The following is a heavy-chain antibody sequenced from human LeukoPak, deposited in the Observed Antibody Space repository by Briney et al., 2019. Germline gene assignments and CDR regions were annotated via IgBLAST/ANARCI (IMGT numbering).Heavy chain of an antibody. Sequence: PSETLSLTCAVSGYSISSGYYWGWIRQPPGKGLEWIGSIYHGGSTYYNPSLKSRVTISVDTSKNQFSLKLSSVTAADTAVYYCAREDYGIDYWGQGTLVTVSS. CDR2: IYHGGST. D-gene: IGHD3-16*01. J-gene: IGHJ4*02. CDR3: AREDYGIDY. V-gene: IGHV4-38-2*02. CDR1: GYSISSGYY.